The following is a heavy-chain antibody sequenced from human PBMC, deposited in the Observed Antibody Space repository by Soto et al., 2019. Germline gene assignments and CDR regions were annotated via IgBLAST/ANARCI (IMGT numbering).Heavy chain of an antibody. V-gene: IGHV3-21*01. CDR1: GFDFSSYS. CDR2: IHEESSYI. J-gene: IGHJ6*03. D-gene: IGHD2-8*01. Sequence: ESGGGLVKPGGSLRLSCAASGFDFSSYSMNWVRQAQGKGREWVSSIHEESSYIYYAHSLRGRFTISRDNAKESLYLQMNSLRAEDTAVYYCVRDFVCYFRSGYMDVWGDGATVTVSS. CDR3: VRDFVCYFRSGYMDV.